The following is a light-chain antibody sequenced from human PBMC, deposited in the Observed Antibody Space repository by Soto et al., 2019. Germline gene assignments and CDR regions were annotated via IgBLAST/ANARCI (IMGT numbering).Light chain of an antibody. CDR1: QSVSSY. J-gene: IGKJ3*01. CDR2: GAS. Sequence: EIVLTQSPATLSLSPGERATLSCRASQSVSSYLAWYQQKPGQAPRLLIYGASSRATGIPDRFSGSGSGTEFTLTISRLEPEEFAVYYCQQYGSSPALFTLGPGTKVDIK. V-gene: IGKV3-20*01. CDR3: QQYGSSPALFT.